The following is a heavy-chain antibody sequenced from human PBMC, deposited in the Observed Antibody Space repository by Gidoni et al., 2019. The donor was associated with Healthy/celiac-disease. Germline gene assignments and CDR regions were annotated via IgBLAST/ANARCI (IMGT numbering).Heavy chain of an antibody. CDR2: ISSKANRYAT. D-gene: IGHD6-13*01. CDR3: TRPLRYSSSWYGDDAFDI. V-gene: IGHV3-73*01. Sequence: EGQLVESGGGLVQPGGSRKLSCAATGFTFRGSAMHWVRQASGKGLEGVGRISSKANRYATASAASVKGRFTISRDDSKNTAYLQMNSLNTEDTAVYYCTRPLRYSSSWYGDDAFDIWGQGTMVTVSS. J-gene: IGHJ3*02. CDR1: GFTFRGSA.